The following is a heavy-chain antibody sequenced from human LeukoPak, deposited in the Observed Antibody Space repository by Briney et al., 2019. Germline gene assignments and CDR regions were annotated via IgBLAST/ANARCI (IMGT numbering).Heavy chain of an antibody. V-gene: IGHV3-21*06. J-gene: IGHJ4*02. D-gene: IGHD2-21*02. Sequence: GGSLRLSCAASGFSVSNYGVNWVRQAPGKGLEWVSCNSNTYSAIYYADSVKGRFTVSRDNAKNSVYLQMNSLTVEDTAVYYCARDPTSDRFQYFDFWGQGALVTVSS. CDR3: ARDPTSDRFQYFDF. CDR1: GFSVSNYG. CDR2: NSNTYSAI.